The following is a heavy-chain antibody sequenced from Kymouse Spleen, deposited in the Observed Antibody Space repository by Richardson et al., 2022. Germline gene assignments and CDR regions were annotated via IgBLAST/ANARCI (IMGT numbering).Heavy chain of an antibody. V-gene: IGHV3-30*18. CDR1: GFTFSSYG. CDR2: ISYDGSNK. J-gene: IGHJ4*02. CDR3: ARRVSPYSGSYYFDY. D-gene: IGHD1-26*01. Sequence: QVQLVESGGGVVQPGRSLRLSCAASGFTFSSYGMHWVRQAPGKGLEWVAVISYDGSNKYYADSVKGRFTISRDNSKNTLYLQMNSLRAEDTAVYYCARRVSPYSGSYYFDYWGQGTLVTVSS.